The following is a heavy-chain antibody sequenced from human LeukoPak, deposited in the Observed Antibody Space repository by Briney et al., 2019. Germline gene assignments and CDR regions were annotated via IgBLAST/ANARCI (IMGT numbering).Heavy chain of an antibody. J-gene: IGHJ6*02. D-gene: IGHD5-24*01. CDR3: ARARATGVYYYYGMDV. V-gene: IGHV1-69*04. Sequence: SVKVSYKASGGTFSSYAISWVRQAPGQGLEWMGRIIPILGIANYAQKFQGRVTITADKSTSTAYMELSSLRSEDTAVYYCARARATGVYYYYGMDVWGQGTTVTVSS. CDR1: GGTFSSYA. CDR2: IIPILGIA.